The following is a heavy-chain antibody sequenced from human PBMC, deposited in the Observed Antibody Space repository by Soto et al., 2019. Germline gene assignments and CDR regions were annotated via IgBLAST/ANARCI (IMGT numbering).Heavy chain of an antibody. CDR3: ATYTAVEKYYFDY. J-gene: IGHJ4*02. CDR2: IYPSGTI. V-gene: IGHV4-30-2*01. Sequence: PSETLSLTCAVSGVSITTNGYSWSWIRQPPGKGLEWIGYIYPSGTIFYNPSLNSRVTISADTSNSQFSLKLTSVTAADTAVYFCATYTAVEKYYFDYWGRGTLVT. D-gene: IGHD3-16*01. CDR1: GVSITTNGYS.